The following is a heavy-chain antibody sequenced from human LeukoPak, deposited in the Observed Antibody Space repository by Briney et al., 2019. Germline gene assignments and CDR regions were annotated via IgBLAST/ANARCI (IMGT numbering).Heavy chain of an antibody. CDR2: ISGSGGST. J-gene: IGHJ6*02. D-gene: IGHD4-11*01. CDR1: GFTFSSYA. V-gene: IGHV3-23*01. Sequence: GGSLRLSCAASGFTFSSYAMSWVRQAPGKGLEWVSAISGSGGSTYYADSVKGRFTISRDNSKNTLYLQMNNLRAEDTAVYYCAKEGEDYSNFHYYYGMDVWGQGTTVTVFS. CDR3: AKEGEDYSNFHYYYGMDV.